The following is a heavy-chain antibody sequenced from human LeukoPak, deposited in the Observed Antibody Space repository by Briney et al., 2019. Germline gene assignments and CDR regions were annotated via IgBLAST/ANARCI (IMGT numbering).Heavy chain of an antibody. CDR2: IKQDGSDI. Sequence: PGGSLRLSCGASGFTFSSYWMSWVRQAPGKGPEWVANIKQDGSDIYYVDSVKGRFTISRDNAKNSLSLQMNSLRAEDTAVYYCARGRYSSRSGGYYFDIWGQGTLVTVSS. V-gene: IGHV3-7*01. D-gene: IGHD2-2*01. CDR1: GFTFSSYW. CDR3: ARGRYSSRSGGYYFDI. J-gene: IGHJ4*02.